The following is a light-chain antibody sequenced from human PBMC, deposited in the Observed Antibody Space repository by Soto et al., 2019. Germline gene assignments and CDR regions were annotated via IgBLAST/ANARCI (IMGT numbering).Light chain of an antibody. J-gene: IGLJ1*01. CDR2: EVS. V-gene: IGLV2-14*01. CDR3: SSYTSSSTLNYV. Sequence: QSVLTQPASVSGSPGQSITISCTGTSSDIGNYNCVSWYQQHPGKAPKLMIYEVSNRPSGVSNRFSGSKSGNTASLTISGLQAEDEADYYCSSYTSSSTLNYVFGTGTKVTVL. CDR1: SSDIGNYNC.